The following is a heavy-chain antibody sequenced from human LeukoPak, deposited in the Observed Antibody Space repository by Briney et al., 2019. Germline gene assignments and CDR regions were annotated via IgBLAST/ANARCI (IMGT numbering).Heavy chain of an antibody. CDR1: GGSISSGGYY. CDR2: IYHSGST. Sequence: PSQTLSLTCTVSGGSISSGGYYWSWIRQPPGKGLEWIGYIYHSGSTYYNPSLKSRVTISVDRSKNQFSLKLSSVTAADTAVYYCARVTIFGVAPPLYWGQGTLVTVSS. V-gene: IGHV4-30-2*01. CDR3: ARVTIFGVAPPLY. D-gene: IGHD3-3*01. J-gene: IGHJ4*02.